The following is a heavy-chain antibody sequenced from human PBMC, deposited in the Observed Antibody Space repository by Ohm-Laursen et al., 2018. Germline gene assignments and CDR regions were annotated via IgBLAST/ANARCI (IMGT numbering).Heavy chain of an antibody. CDR2: IGGSGGGT. D-gene: IGHD2-2*01. CDR1: GFTFSSYA. J-gene: IGHJ6*02. CDR3: VKGWVPAAVTYYSHYGMDV. Sequence: SLRLSCAAFGFTFSSYAMSWVRQAPGKGLEWVSAIGGSGGGTNYAESVKGRFTISRDNSKNTLYLQMHSLRAEDTAVYYCVKGWVPAAVTYYSHYGMDVWGQGTTVTVSS. V-gene: IGHV3-23*01.